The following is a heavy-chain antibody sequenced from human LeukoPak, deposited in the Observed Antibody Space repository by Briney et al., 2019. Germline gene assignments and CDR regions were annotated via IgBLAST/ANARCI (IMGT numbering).Heavy chain of an antibody. V-gene: IGHV3-74*01. CDR1: GFPFSSYW. D-gene: IGHD4-17*01. CDR3: AKGGINFYGDFRAYFDY. J-gene: IGHJ4*02. Sequence: GGSLRLSCAASGFPFSSYWMHWVRQASGKGLVWVSHISADGSDAIYADSVKGRFTVSRDNAKNTLYLQMNSLRAEDTAVYYCAKGGINFYGDFRAYFDYWGQGTLVTVSS. CDR2: ISADGSDA.